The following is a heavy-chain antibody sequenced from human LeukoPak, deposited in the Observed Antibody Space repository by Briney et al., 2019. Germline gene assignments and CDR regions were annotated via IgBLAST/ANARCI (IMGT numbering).Heavy chain of an antibody. CDR3: AREVVTTWGIIDY. CDR2: ISYDGSNK. D-gene: IGHD2-21*02. Sequence: QAGGSLRLSCAASGFTFSSYAMHWVRQAPGKGLEWVAVISYDGSNKYYADSVKGRFTISRDNSKNTLYLQMNSLRAEDTAVYYCAREVVTTWGIIDYWGQGTLVTVSS. CDR1: GFTFSSYA. J-gene: IGHJ4*02. V-gene: IGHV3-30*04.